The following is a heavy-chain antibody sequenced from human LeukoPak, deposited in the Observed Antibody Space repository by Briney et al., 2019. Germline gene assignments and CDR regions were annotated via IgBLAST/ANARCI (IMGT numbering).Heavy chain of an antibody. CDR3: ARGGQGDGYSADEAFDI. J-gene: IGHJ3*02. Sequence: SQTLSLTCVISGDSVSNNSAAWNWIRQSPSRGLEWLGRTYYRSKWYNDYAGSVKSRITFNFDTSKKQFSLQVNSVTPEDTAVYYCARGGQGDGYSADEAFDIWGQGTMVTVSS. D-gene: IGHD5-24*01. CDR1: GDSVSNNSAA. CDR2: TYYRSKWYN. V-gene: IGHV6-1*01.